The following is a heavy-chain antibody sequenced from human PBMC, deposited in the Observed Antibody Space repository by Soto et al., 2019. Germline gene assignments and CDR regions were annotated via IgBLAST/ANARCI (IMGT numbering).Heavy chain of an antibody. D-gene: IGHD2-2*01. J-gene: IGHJ5*02. CDR1: GDSINSGDSY. V-gene: IGHV4-30-4*01. CDR2: VFHTGST. CDR3: ARGALCTGTSCTLNNWFDP. Sequence: QVQLQESGPRLVKPSQTLSLTCTVSGDSINSGDSYWSWIRQSPGTGLEWIGYVFHTGSTYYNPSLKSRLTISVDTSKNQFSLKLSYVTTADTAVYYCARGALCTGTSCTLNNWFDPWGQGVLVTVSS.